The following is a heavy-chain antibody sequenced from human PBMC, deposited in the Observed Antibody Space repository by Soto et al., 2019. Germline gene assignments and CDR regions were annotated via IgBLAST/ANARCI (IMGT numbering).Heavy chain of an antibody. CDR3: ASTDNYDSSGSRVES. D-gene: IGHD3-22*01. CDR1: GFTFSSYW. Sequence: EVQLVESGGGLVQPGGSLRLSCAASGFTFSSYWMSWVRQAPGKGLEWVANIKQDGSEKYYVDSVKGRFTISRDNAKNSLYLQMNSLRAEDTAVYYCASTDNYDSSGSRVESWGQGTLVTVSS. J-gene: IGHJ4*02. CDR2: IKQDGSEK. V-gene: IGHV3-7*01.